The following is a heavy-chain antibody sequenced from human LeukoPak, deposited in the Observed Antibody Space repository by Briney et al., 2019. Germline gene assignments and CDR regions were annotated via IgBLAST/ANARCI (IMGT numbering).Heavy chain of an antibody. Sequence: SETLSLTCTVSGGSITSSSYYWGWIRQPPGKGLEWIGSIYYSGSTLYNPSLKSRVTVSVDTSKNQFSLNLSSVTAADTAVYYCARHPTENTVLLTHVGGFHYWGQGTLVTVSS. D-gene: IGHD4-17*01. CDR1: GGSITSSSYY. CDR2: IYYSGST. CDR3: ARHPTENTVLLTHVGGFHY. V-gene: IGHV4-39*01. J-gene: IGHJ4*02.